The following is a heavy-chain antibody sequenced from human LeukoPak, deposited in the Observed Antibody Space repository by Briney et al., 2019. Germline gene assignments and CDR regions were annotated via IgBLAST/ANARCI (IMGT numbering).Heavy chain of an antibody. J-gene: IGHJ6*02. CDR2: ISWDGGST. Sequence: GGSLRLSCAASGFTFDGYAMHWVRQAPGKGLEWVSLISWDGGSTYYADSVKGRFTISRDNSKNSLYLQMNSLRAEDTALYYCAKARTAYYYDSSGYYAGMDVWGQGTTVTVSS. D-gene: IGHD3-22*01. V-gene: IGHV3-43D*03. CDR1: GFTFDGYA. CDR3: AKARTAYYYDSSGYYAGMDV.